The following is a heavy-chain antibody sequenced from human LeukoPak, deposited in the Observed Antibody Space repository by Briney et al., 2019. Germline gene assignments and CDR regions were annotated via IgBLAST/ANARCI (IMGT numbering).Heavy chain of an antibody. D-gene: IGHD5-12*01. CDR2: MNPNRGNT. Sequence: GASVKVSCKTSGYTFTSYDINWVRQATGQGLEGMGWMNPNRGNTGYAQKFQGRVTMTRNTSISTAYMELSSLRSEDTAVYYCARRGIVATAFDYWGQGTLVTVSS. J-gene: IGHJ4*02. V-gene: IGHV1-8*01. CDR1: GYTFTSYD. CDR3: ARRGIVATAFDY.